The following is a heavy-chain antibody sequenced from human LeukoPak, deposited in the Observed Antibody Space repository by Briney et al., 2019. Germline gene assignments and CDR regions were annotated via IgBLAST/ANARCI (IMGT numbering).Heavy chain of an antibody. CDR3: ARGLYSGSYFDY. CDR2: ISYDGSNK. J-gene: IGHJ4*02. Sequence: PGGSLRLSCAASGFTFSSYAMHWVRQAPGKGLEWVAVISYDGSNKYYADSVKGRFTISRDNSKNTLYLQMNSLRAEDTAVYYCARGLYSGSYFDYWGQGTLVTVSS. CDR1: GFTFSSYA. D-gene: IGHD1-26*01. V-gene: IGHV3-30*04.